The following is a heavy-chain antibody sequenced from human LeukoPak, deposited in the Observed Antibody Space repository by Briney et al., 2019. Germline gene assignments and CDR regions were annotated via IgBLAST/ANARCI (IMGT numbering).Heavy chain of an antibody. V-gene: IGHV4-59*08. Sequence: SETLSLICSVSGDSISTAYWSWIRQSPEKGLEWIGYIDKIGNTDYNPSLKSRVAISLDTSKNQLSLSLKSVTAADTAVYYCAGRGQRYFRDWGQGTLVTVSS. J-gene: IGHJ1*01. D-gene: IGHD3-9*01. CDR1: GDSISTAY. CDR2: IDKIGNT. CDR3: AGRGQRYFRD.